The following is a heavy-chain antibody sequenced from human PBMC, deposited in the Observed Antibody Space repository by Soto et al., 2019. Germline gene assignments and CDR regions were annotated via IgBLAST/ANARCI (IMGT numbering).Heavy chain of an antibody. CDR2: IYYSGST. Sequence: SETLSLTCTVSGGSISSYYWSWIRQPPGKGLEWIGYIYYSGSTNYNPSLKSRVTISVDTSKNQFSLKLSSVTAADTAVYYCATSTPNYDILTGYYSGYFDYWGQGTLVTVSS. J-gene: IGHJ4*02. CDR3: ATSTPNYDILTGYYSGYFDY. CDR1: GGSISSYY. V-gene: IGHV4-59*01. D-gene: IGHD3-9*01.